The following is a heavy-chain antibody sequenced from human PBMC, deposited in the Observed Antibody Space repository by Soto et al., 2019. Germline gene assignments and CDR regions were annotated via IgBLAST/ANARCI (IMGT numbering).Heavy chain of an antibody. D-gene: IGHD4-17*01. V-gene: IGHV3-53*04. CDR3: ARDSRENYGRYYYYYMDV. J-gene: IGHJ6*03. CDR1: GFTVSSNY. Sequence: EVQLVESGGGLVQPGGSLRLSCAASGFTVSSNYMSWVRQAPGKGLEWVSVIYSGGSTYYADSVKGRFTISRHNSKNTLYLQMNSLRAEDTAVYYCARDSRENYGRYYYYYMDVWGKGTTVTVSS. CDR2: IYSGGST.